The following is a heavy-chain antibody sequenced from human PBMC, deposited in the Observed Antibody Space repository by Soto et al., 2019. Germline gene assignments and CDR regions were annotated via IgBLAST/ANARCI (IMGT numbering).Heavy chain of an antibody. J-gene: IGHJ6*02. D-gene: IGHD2-15*01. CDR2: IWYDGSNK. CDR1: GFTFSSYG. CDR3: ASTPRPQARPYYYYYGMDV. V-gene: IGHV3-33*01. Sequence: LRLSCAASGFTFSSYGMHWVRQAPGKGLEWVAVIWYDGSNKYYADSVKGRFTISRDNSKNTLYLQMNSLRAEDTAVYYCASTPRPQARPYYYYYGMDVWGQGTTVTVSS.